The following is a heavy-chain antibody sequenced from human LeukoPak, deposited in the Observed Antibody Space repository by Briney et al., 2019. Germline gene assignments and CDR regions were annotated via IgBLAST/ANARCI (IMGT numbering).Heavy chain of an antibody. CDR1: GFTFSSYA. D-gene: IGHD6-19*01. CDR2: TSYDGSNK. V-gene: IGHV3-30-3*01. CDR3: AKDASPLLIVVAGTGNALDI. Sequence: GGSLRLSCAASGFTFSSYAMHWVRQAPGKGLEWVAVTSYDGSNKYYADSVKGRFTISRDNSKNTLYLQMNSLRAEDTALYYCAKDASPLLIVVAGTGNALDIWGQGTMVTVSS. J-gene: IGHJ3*02.